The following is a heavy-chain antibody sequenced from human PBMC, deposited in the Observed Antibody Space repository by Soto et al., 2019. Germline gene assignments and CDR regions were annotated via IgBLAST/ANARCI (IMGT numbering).Heavy chain of an antibody. V-gene: IGHV3-23*01. Sequence: HPGGSLRLSCAASGFTFSSYAMSWVRQAPGKGLEWVSAISGSGGSTYYADSVKGRFTISRDNSKNTLYLQMNSLRAEDTAVYYCAKGRDYGDYLHRHWGQGTLVTVSS. CDR3: AKGRDYGDYLHRH. CDR2: ISGSGGST. D-gene: IGHD4-17*01. CDR1: GFTFSSYA. J-gene: IGHJ4*02.